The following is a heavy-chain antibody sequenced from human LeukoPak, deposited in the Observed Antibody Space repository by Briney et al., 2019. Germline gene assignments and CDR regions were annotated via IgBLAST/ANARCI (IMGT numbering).Heavy chain of an antibody. D-gene: IGHD3-3*01. Sequence: SAVTVSCQTSLGTFSSYTIRWVRQAPAQALEWMGRIIPILGIANYAQKFQGRVTITADKSTSTAYMELSSLRSEDTAVYYCASAPPLEWLSWFDPWGQGTLVTVSS. J-gene: IGHJ5*02. CDR2: IIPILGIA. CDR1: LGTFSSYT. CDR3: ASAPPLEWLSWFDP. V-gene: IGHV1-69*02.